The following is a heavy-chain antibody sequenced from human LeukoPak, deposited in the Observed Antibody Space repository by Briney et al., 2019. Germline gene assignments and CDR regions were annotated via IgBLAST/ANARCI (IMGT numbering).Heavy chain of an antibody. CDR1: GYSFTSYW. J-gene: IGHJ5*02. Sequence: GESLKISCKGSGYSFTSYWIGWVRQMPGKGLEWMGIFYPGDSDTRYSPSFQGQVTISADKSISTAYLQRSSLKASDTAMYYCTISVAGTVGINWFDPWGQGTLVTVSS. CDR3: TISVAGTVGINWFDP. CDR2: FYPGDSDT. D-gene: IGHD6-19*01. V-gene: IGHV5-51*01.